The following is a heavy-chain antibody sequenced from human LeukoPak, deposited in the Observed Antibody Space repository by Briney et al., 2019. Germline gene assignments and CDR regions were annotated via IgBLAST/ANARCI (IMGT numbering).Heavy chain of an antibody. Sequence: GGSRRLSCAASGFTCSSYAMSWVRQAPGKGLEWVSAISGSGGSTYYADSVKGRFTISRDNSKNTLYLQMNSLRAEDTAVYYCATRPVTTVTSFLFDYWGQGTLVTVSS. V-gene: IGHV3-23*01. CDR3: ATRPVTTVTSFLFDY. CDR1: GFTCSSYA. D-gene: IGHD4-17*01. J-gene: IGHJ4*02. CDR2: ISGSGGST.